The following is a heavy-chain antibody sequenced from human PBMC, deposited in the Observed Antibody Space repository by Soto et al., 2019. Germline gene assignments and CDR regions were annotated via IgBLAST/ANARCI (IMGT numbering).Heavy chain of an antibody. V-gene: IGHV3-7*01. CDR2: IKQDGSNK. CDR1: GCTLSSYW. Sequence: PGGSLRLSCAASGCTLSSYWMSWVRQAPGKGLEWGANIKQDGSNKYYADSVKGRFTISRDNSKNTLYLQMNSLRAEDTAVYYCARDLRGYSYGFPGEEFRENWFDPWGQGTLVTVSS. D-gene: IGHD5-18*01. J-gene: IGHJ5*02. CDR3: ARDLRGYSYGFPGEEFRENWFDP.